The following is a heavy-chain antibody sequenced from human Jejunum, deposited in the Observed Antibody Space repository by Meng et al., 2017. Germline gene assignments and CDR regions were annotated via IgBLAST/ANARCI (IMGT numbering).Heavy chain of an antibody. D-gene: IGHD3-3*01. CDR3: ARPRDFTLWGGYDY. J-gene: IGHJ4*02. Sequence: GGSLRLSCKASGFTFGDYPMNWFRQAPGKGLGWVGFVRSKAYGGTTDYAASVKGRFTISRDDSKSIAYLQMNSLKTEDTAVYYCARPRDFTLWGGYDYWGQGTLVTVSS. V-gene: IGHV3-49*03. CDR2: VRSKAYGGTT. CDR1: GFTFGDYP.